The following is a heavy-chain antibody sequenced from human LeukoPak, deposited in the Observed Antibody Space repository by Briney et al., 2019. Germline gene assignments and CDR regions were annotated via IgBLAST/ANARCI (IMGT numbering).Heavy chain of an antibody. CDR1: GFTFSDSY. CDR3: TRDPRHLDS. CDR2: ISGSGHDI. V-gene: IGHV3-11*04. J-gene: IGHJ4*02. D-gene: IGHD6-6*01. Sequence: GGSLRLSCAASGFTFSDSYMTWVRQAPGRGVEWVAYISGSGHDINYSESAKGRFTISRDNAKNSLYLQMSSLRVEDTAVYYSTRDPRHLDSWGPGTLVTVSS.